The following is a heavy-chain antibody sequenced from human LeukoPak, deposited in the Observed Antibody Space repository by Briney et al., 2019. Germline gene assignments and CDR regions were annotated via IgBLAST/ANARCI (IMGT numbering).Heavy chain of an antibody. J-gene: IGHJ6*03. D-gene: IGHD6-19*01. CDR2: ISGSGDRT. CDR3: AKADVAVAGPKYYYYYMDV. Sequence: PGGSLRLSCAASGFTFSSSAMSWVRQAPGKGLEWVSTISGSGDRTYYADSVKGRFTISRDNSKNTLYLQMNSLRAEDTAVYYCAKADVAVAGPKYYYYYMDVWGKGTTVTISS. V-gene: IGHV3-23*01. CDR1: GFTFSSSA.